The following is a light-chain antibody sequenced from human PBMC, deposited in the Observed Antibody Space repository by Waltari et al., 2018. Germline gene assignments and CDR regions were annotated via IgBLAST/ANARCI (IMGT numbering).Light chain of an antibody. CDR2: VNSDGSH. Sequence: QLVLTQSPSASASLGASVKPTCTLSSGHSSNGIAWLQPRPEKGPRYLMKVNSDGSHSKGDEIPDRFSGSSSGAERYLTISNLQSEDEADYFCQTGGHGTWVFGGGTTLTVL. J-gene: IGLJ3*02. CDR3: QTGGHGTWV. CDR1: SGHSSNG. V-gene: IGLV4-69*01.